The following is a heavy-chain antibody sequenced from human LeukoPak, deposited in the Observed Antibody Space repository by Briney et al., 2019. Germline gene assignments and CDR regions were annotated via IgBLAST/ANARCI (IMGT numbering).Heavy chain of an antibody. D-gene: IGHD3-22*01. Sequence: PGGSLRLSCAASGFTFSSYAMHWARQAPGQGLEWVAGISYGGSNKYYADSVKGRFTISRDNSKNTLYLQMNSLRAEDAAVYYCARDLRSSGCPGYWGQGTLVTVSS. CDR1: GFTFSSYA. V-gene: IGHV3-30-3*01. CDR3: ARDLRSSGCPGY. J-gene: IGHJ4*02. CDR2: ISYGGSNK.